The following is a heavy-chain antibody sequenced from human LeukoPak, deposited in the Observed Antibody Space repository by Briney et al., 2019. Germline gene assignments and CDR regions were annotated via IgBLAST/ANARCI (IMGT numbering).Heavy chain of an antibody. CDR3: ARGSVTGGWYLNLGY. CDR1: GYTFSGYY. J-gene: IGHJ4*02. Sequence: GASVKVSCKASGYTFSGYYMHWVRQAPGQGLEWMGWIYPNSGDINYAQNFQGRVTMTRDTSISTVYMELTRLTSDDTAVYYCARGSVTGGWYLNLGYWGQGTLVTVSS. V-gene: IGHV1-2*02. CDR2: IYPNSGDI. D-gene: IGHD6-19*01.